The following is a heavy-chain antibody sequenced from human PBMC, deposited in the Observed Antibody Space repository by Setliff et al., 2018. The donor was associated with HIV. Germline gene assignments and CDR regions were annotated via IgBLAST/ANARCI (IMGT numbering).Heavy chain of an antibody. CDR1: GGTFSSYA. Sequence: ASVKVSCKASGGTFSSYAISWVRRAPGQGLEWMGGIIPILGIANYAQKFQGRVTITADKSTSTAYMELSSLRSEDTAVYYCARALYCSGGSCYSHYYYGMDVWGXGTTVTVSS. J-gene: IGHJ6*01. D-gene: IGHD2-15*01. CDR3: ARALYCSGGSCYSHYYYGMDV. CDR2: IIPILGIA. V-gene: IGHV1-69*10.